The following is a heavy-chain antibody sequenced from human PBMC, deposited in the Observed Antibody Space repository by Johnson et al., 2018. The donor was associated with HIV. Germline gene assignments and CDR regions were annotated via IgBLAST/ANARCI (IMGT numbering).Heavy chain of an antibody. D-gene: IGHD6-19*01. CDR2: IRSKANSYAT. J-gene: IGHJ3*01. CDR1: GFTFSDYY. CDR3: TSGKSWLAVDAFDL. V-gene: IGHV3-73*01. Sequence: VQLVESGGGLVQPGGSLRLSCAASGFTFSDYYMSWIRQAPGKGLEWVGRIRSKANSYATAYAASVKGRFTISRDDSKNTAYLQMNSLKTEDTAVYYCTSGKSWLAVDAFDLWGQGTMVTVSS.